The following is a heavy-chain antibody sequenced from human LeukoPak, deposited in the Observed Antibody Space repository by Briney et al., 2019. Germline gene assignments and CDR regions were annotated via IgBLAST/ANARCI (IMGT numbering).Heavy chain of an antibody. CDR3: ARRKRDMGGAYYYYGMDV. Sequence: GASLKISCKGSGYSFTSYWIGWVRQLPGKGLEWMGNIYPGDSDTRYSPSFQGQVTISAYKSISTAYLQWSSLKASDTAMDYCARRKRDMGGAYYYYGMDVWGQGTTVTVSS. CDR2: IYPGDSDT. CDR1: GYSFTSYW. D-gene: IGHD3-10*01. J-gene: IGHJ6*02. V-gene: IGHV5-51*01.